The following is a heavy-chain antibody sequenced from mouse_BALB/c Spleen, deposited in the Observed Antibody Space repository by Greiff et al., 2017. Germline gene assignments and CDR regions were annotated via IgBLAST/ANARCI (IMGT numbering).Heavy chain of an antibody. J-gene: IGHJ3*01. Sequence: EVQRVESGGGLVKPGGSLKLSCAASGFTFSSYAMSWVRQTPEKRLEWVASISSGGSTYYPDSVKGRFTISRDNARNILYLQMSSLRSEDTAMYYCATGSSSAWFAYWGQGTLVTVSA. CDR2: ISSGGST. D-gene: IGHD1-1*01. V-gene: IGHV5-6-5*01. CDR3: ATGSSSAWFAY. CDR1: GFTFSSYA.